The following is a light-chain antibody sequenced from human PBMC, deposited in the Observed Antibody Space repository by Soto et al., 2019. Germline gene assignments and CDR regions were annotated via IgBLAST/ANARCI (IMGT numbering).Light chain of an antibody. V-gene: IGKV3-15*01. CDR3: QQYNNWPRAT. J-gene: IGKJ4*01. Sequence: IVMTQSPATLSVSPGERATLSFRASQSISSNLAWYQQKPGQAPRLLMFRTSSRATGFPARFSGSGSGTEFNLTISSLQSEDFGVYYCQQYNNWPRATFGGGTKVDI. CDR2: RTS. CDR1: QSISSN.